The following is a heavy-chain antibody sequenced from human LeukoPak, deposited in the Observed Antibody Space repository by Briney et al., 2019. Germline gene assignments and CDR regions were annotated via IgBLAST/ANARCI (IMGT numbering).Heavy chain of an antibody. J-gene: IGHJ3*02. V-gene: IGHV1-2*02. CDR1: GYTFTGYY. D-gene: IGHD2-2*01. CDR2: INPNSGGT. Sequence: ASVKVSCKASGYTFTGYYMRWVRRAPGQGLEWMGWINPNSGGTNYAQKFQGRVTMTRDTSISTAYMGLSRLRSDDTAVYYCAREPTPVVPAAIRAFDIWGQGTMVTVSS. CDR3: AREPTPVVPAAIRAFDI.